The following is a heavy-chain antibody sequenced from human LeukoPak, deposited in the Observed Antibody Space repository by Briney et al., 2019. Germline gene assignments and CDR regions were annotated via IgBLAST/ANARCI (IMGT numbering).Heavy chain of an antibody. CDR3: ARQASKRLPPSYYYYGMDI. Sequence: GESLKISCKGSGYSFTSYWIGWVRQMPGKGLEWMGIIYPGDSDTRYSPSFQGQVTISADKSTSTAYLQWSSLKASDTAMYYCARQASKRLPPSYYYYGMDIWGQGTTVTVSS. CDR2: IYPGDSDT. CDR1: GYSFTSYW. V-gene: IGHV5-51*01. J-gene: IGHJ6*02.